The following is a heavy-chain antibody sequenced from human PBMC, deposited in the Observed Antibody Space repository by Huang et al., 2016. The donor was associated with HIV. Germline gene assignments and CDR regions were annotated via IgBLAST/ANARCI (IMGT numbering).Heavy chain of an antibody. V-gene: IGHV4-39*01. CDR1: GGSIRSDNYY. CDR3: ARLPGSITMIRGVITDPY. D-gene: IGHD3-10*01. Sequence: QLQLQESGPGLVKPSETLSLTCTVSGGSIRSDNYYWGWIRQPPGKGLEWIGSIYYSGSTYYTPSLKSRVTIAVDTSNNQFSLKVRSVTAADTAVYYCARLPGSITMIRGVITDPYWGQGTLVTVSS. J-gene: IGHJ4*02. CDR2: IYYSGST.